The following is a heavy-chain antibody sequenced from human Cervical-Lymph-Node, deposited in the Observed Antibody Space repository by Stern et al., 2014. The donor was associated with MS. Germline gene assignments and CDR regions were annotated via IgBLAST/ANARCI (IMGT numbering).Heavy chain of an antibody. CDR1: GLAFSTYG. Sequence: VQLVESGGGVVQPGRSLRLSCAASGLAFSTYGMHWVRQAPGKGLEWVAVISFDGSKKYYADSVKGRFIISRDNSKNTLYLQMNSLRSEDTAVYYCAKEGVRIEIQFNGGGQGTLVTVSS. D-gene: IGHD5-24*01. CDR3: AKEGVRIEIQFNG. CDR2: ISFDGSKK. V-gene: IGHV3-30*18. J-gene: IGHJ4*02.